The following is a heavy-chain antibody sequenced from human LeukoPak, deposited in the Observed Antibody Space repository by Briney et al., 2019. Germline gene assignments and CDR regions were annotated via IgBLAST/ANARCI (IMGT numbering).Heavy chain of an antibody. CDR2: INPNTGGT. Sequence: ASVKVSCKASGYTCTDYFIQWVRQAPGQGPEWMGRINPNTGGTNYAQKFQGRVTFTIDTSTNTAYMELSRLRPDDTAVYYCARDGFQGMILYVVYYMDVWGKGTTVTVSS. D-gene: IGHD2-21*01. CDR1: GYTCTDYF. V-gene: IGHV1-2*06. J-gene: IGHJ6*03. CDR3: ARDGFQGMILYVVYYMDV.